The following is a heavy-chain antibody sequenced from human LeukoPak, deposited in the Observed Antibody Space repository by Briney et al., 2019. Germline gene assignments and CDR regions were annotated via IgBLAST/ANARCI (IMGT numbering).Heavy chain of an antibody. Sequence: GESLKIFCEASGYTFTTYWIGWMRQLPGKGLDWVGYIYPGDSNLGYNPSFQGQVTVSVDKSITTAYLQWSSLKASDTGTYLCAAINHPSGLLYWGQGTPVTVSP. CDR1: GYTFTTYW. D-gene: IGHD3-10*01. J-gene: IGHJ4*02. V-gene: IGHV5-51*01. CDR2: IYPGDSNL. CDR3: AAINHPSGLLY.